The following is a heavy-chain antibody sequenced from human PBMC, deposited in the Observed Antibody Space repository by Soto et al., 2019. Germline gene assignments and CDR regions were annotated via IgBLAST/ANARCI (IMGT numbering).Heavy chain of an antibody. Sequence: QVQLVQSGAEVKKPGSSVKVSCKASGGTFSSYAISWVRQAPGQGLEWMGGIIPIFGTANYAQKFQGRVTITADESTSTAYMELSSLRAEDTAVYYCARAGRDRTTWSGYNLDYWGQGTLVTVSS. CDR1: GGTFSSYA. V-gene: IGHV1-69*01. J-gene: IGHJ4*02. CDR3: ARAGRDRTTWSGYNLDY. D-gene: IGHD3-3*01. CDR2: IIPIFGTA.